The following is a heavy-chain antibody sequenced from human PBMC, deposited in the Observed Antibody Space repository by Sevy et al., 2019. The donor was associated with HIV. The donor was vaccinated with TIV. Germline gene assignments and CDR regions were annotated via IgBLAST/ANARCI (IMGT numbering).Heavy chain of an antibody. J-gene: IGHJ6*02. CDR1: GFTFSRYA. Sequence: GGSLRLSCVASGFTFSRYAMSWVRQAPGKGLKWVSALGGSVDTTYYADFVKGRFTISRDNSKNTLYLQMNSLRAEDTAVYYCARVVEALPGYYYGMDVWGQGTTVTVSS. CDR2: LGGSVDTT. CDR3: ARVVEALPGYYYGMDV. D-gene: IGHD1-26*01. V-gene: IGHV3-23*01.